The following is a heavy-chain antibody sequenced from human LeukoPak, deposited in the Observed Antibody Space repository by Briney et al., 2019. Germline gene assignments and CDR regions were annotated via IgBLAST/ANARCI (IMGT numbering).Heavy chain of an antibody. V-gene: IGHV3-13*01. Sequence: PGGSLRLSCAASGFTFNNYDMHWVRQPTGKGLEWVSAIGTTDDTYYVDSVKGRFTISREDAENSLYLQMNSLRVGDTAVYYCARTRAYCSGDKRLIDYWGQGTLVTVSS. CDR1: GFTFNNYD. J-gene: IGHJ4*02. D-gene: IGHD2-21*01. CDR2: IGTTDDT. CDR3: ARTRAYCSGDKRLIDY.